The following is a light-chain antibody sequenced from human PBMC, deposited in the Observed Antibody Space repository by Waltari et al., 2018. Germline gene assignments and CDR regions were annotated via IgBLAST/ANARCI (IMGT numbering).Light chain of an antibody. CDR1: ISDVGAYKY. CDR3: SSYTRSSTWV. Sequence: QSALTQPASVSGSPGQSITISCTGTISDVGAYKYVSWYQHPPGKAPKLMLYEATNRPSGISNRFSGSKSGNPASLTISGLQAEDEADYYCSSYTRSSTWVFGGGTKLTVL. V-gene: IGLV2-14*01. CDR2: EAT. J-gene: IGLJ2*01.